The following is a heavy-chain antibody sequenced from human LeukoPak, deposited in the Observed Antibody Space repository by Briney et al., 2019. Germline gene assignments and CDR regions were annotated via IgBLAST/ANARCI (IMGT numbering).Heavy chain of an antibody. J-gene: IGHJ4*02. CDR3: ARVLARYGNLDY. CDR2: INPNSGGK. D-gene: IGHD1-14*01. CDR1: GYTFTDYY. Sequence: GASVKVSCKASGYTFTDYYIHWVRQAPGQGLKWMGWINPNSGGKNYTQKFQGRVTMTRDTSISTAYLELNRLTSDDTAVYYCARVLARYGNLDYWGQGILVTVSS. V-gene: IGHV1-2*02.